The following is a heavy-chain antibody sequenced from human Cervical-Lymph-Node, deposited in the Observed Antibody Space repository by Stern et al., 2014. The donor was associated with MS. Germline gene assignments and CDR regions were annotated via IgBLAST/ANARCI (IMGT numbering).Heavy chain of an antibody. Sequence: QITLKESGPVLVKPTETLTLTCTVSGFSLSNARMGVSWIRQPPGKALEWLAHILLNAEKTSSTYLKGRLTISKDTSKSQVVLTMTHMAPVDTATYYCARMMQHLAGDAFDVWGQGTMVTVSS. CDR2: ILLNAEK. CDR1: GFSLSNARMG. D-gene: IGHD6-13*01. J-gene: IGHJ3*01. V-gene: IGHV2-26*01. CDR3: ARMMQHLAGDAFDV.